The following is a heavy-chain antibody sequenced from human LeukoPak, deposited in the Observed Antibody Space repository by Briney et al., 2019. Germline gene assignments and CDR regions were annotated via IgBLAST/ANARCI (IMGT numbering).Heavy chain of an antibody. J-gene: IGHJ5*02. V-gene: IGHV1-2*02. D-gene: IGHD2-21*01. Sequence: GASVKVSCKTYGYTFTDYYLHWVRQAPGQGLEGMGWINPDSGVTSSAQKFRGRFSMTRDTSISTIYMEVAWLTSEDTAIYYCARADRLDGAPYLIGPWGQGTLVTVSS. CDR2: INPDSGVT. CDR1: GYTFTDYY. CDR3: ARADRLDGAPYLIGP.